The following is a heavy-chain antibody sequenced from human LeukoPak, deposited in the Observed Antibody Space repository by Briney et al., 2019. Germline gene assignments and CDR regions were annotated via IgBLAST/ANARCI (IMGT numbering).Heavy chain of an antibody. D-gene: IGHD1-1*01. V-gene: IGHV1-2*02. CDR2: INPNSGDT. CDR1: GYTFSDYH. CDR3: ARDLGYRAPDY. J-gene: IGHJ4*02. Sequence: ASVKVSCKASGYTFSDYHINWVRQASGQGLEWMGWINPNSGDTKYAQAFQGRVTMTRDTSISTAYMELSSLRSDDTAVYYCARDLGYRAPDYWGQGTLVTVSS.